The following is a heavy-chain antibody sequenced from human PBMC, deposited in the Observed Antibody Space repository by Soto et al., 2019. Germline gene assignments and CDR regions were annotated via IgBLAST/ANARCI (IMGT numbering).Heavy chain of an antibody. CDR1: GYTFTSYG. J-gene: IGHJ4*02. V-gene: IGHV1-18*01. CDR3: ARDAQPVDY. CDR2: ISAYNGNT. D-gene: IGHD4-17*01. Sequence: QVQLVQSGAEVKKPGASVKVSCKASGYTFTSYGISWVRQAPGQGLEWMGWISAYNGNTNYAQELRGRVTTTTDTSTCTAYMELRRRRSDDTAVYYRARDAQPVDYWGQGTLVTVSS.